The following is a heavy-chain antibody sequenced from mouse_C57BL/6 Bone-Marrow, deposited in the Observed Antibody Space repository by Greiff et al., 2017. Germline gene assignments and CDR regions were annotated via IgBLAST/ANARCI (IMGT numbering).Heavy chain of an antibody. D-gene: IGHD1-1*01. J-gene: IGHJ1*03. CDR3: ASPYYYGSSHEYFDV. V-gene: IGHV14-3*01. CDR2: IDPANGNT. CDR1: GFNIKNTY. Sequence: VQLQQSVAELVRPGASVKLSCTASGFNIKNTYMHWVKQRPEQGLEWIGRIDPANGNTKYAPKFQGKATITADTSSNTAYLQLSSLTSEDTAIYYGASPYYYGSSHEYFDVWGTGTTVTVSS.